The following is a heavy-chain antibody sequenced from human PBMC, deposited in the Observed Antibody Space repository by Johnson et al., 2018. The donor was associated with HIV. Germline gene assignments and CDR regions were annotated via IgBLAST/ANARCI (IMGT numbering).Heavy chain of an antibody. Sequence: VPCAASGFTFSRSCMHCVCQAPGKGLEWVSYISSSGSTISYADPVKGRFTISRDNAKNTLYLQMNSLRAEDTAVYYCAKGPIAVTTSAFDIWGQGTMVTVSS. V-gene: IGHV3-48*04. CDR1: GFTFSRSC. D-gene: IGHD4-17*01. CDR2: ISSSGSTI. CDR3: AKGPIAVTTSAFDI. J-gene: IGHJ3*02.